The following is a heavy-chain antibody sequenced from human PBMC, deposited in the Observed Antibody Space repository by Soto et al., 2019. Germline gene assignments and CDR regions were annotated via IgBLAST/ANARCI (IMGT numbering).Heavy chain of an antibody. J-gene: IGHJ6*02. CDR3: ARGSYSSYPLYYYYGMDV. CDR1: GGSISSGAYY. CDR2: IYNSGST. V-gene: IGHV4-31*01. Sequence: QVQLQESGPGLVKPSQTLSLTCTVPGGSISSGAYYWSWIRQHPGKVLEWIGHIYNSGSTYYNPSLNSLSTISLDTSKNQFSLNLNSVTAAATSVYYCARGSYSSYPLYYYYGMDVWGQGTTVTFSS. D-gene: IGHD6-6*01.